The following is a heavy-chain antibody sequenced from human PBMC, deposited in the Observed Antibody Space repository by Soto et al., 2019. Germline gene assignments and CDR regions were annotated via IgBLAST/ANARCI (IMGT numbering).Heavy chain of an antibody. CDR2: INHSGST. V-gene: IGHV4-34*01. Sequence: SETLSLTCAVYGGSFSGYYWSWIRQPPGKGLEWIGEINHSGSTNYNPSLKSRVTISVDTSKNQFSLKLSSVTAADTAVYYCARGSPTVTRRDFDYWGQGTLVTVSS. CDR3: ARGSPTVTRRDFDY. D-gene: IGHD4-17*01. J-gene: IGHJ4*02. CDR1: GGSFSGYY.